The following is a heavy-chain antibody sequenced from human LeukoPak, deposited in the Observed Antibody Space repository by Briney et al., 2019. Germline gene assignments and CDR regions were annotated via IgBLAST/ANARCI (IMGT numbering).Heavy chain of an antibody. CDR1: GFIFSSYG. D-gene: IGHD5-24*01. Sequence: AGGSLRLSCAASGFIFSSYGMHWVRQAPGKGLEWVAFIRYDGSNKYYADSVKGRFTISRGNSKNTLYLQMNSLRTEDTAVYFCAKDRSRQQMWGTIKKWFDPWGQGTLVSVSS. J-gene: IGHJ5*02. CDR3: AKDRSRQQMWGTIKKWFDP. CDR2: IRYDGSNK. V-gene: IGHV3-30*02.